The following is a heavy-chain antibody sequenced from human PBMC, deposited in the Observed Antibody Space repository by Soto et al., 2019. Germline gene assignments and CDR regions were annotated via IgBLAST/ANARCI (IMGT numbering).Heavy chain of an antibody. CDR3: GGAQQTYSSSSFDY. V-gene: IGHV3-23*01. CDR1: GFTFSDYA. CDR2: IGGVGADT. Sequence: GGSLRLSCAASGFTFSDYAMSWVRQAPGRGLEWVSAIGGVGADTYYAASVKGRFTISRDNSKNTLYVHMNSLRAEDTAVYYWGGAQQTYSSSSFDYGGQGTRVTVPQ. J-gene: IGHJ4*02. D-gene: IGHD3-22*01.